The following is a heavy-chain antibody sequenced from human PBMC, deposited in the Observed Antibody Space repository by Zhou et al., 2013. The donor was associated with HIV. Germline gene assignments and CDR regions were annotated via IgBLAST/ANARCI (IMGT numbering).Heavy chain of an antibody. CDR2: IIPIFGTA. Sequence: QVQLVQSGAEVKKPGSSVKVSCKASGGTFSSYAISWVRQAPGQGLEWMGGIIPIFGTANYAQKFQGRVTITTDESTSTAYMELSSLRSEDTAVYYCARVSLAAAAGDPHYYYYYYMDVWGKGTTVTVSS. CDR3: ARVSLAAAAGDPHYYYYYYMDV. CDR1: GGTFSSYA. J-gene: IGHJ6*03. V-gene: IGHV1-69*05. D-gene: IGHD6-13*01.